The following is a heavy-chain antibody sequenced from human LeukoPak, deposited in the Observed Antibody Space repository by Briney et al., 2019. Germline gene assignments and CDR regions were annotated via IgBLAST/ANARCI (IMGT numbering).Heavy chain of an antibody. D-gene: IGHD3-22*01. CDR3: ARGGFYYENSVYYLFDY. CDR2: IYHSGST. V-gene: IGHV4-38-2*02. J-gene: IGHJ4*02. CDR1: GYSISSGNY. Sequence: HPSETLSLTCTVSGYSISSGNYWGWIRQPPGKGLEWIGTIYHSGSTYYNPSLRSRVTISIDTSQNQFSLMLSSVAAADTAVYYCARGGFYYENSVYYLFDYWGQGTLVTVSS.